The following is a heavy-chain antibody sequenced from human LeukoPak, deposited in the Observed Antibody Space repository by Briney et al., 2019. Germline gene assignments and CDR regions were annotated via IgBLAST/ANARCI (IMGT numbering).Heavy chain of an antibody. J-gene: IGHJ4*02. V-gene: IGHV3-23*01. Sequence: GGSLRPSCAASGFTFSSYAMSWVRQAPGKGLEWVSAISGSGGSTYYADSVKGRFTTSRDNSKNTLYLQVNSLRAEDTAVYYCAKGGKWDVTPFDYWGQGTLVTVSS. CDR2: ISGSGGST. CDR3: AKGGKWDVTPFDY. CDR1: GFTFSSYA. D-gene: IGHD1-26*01.